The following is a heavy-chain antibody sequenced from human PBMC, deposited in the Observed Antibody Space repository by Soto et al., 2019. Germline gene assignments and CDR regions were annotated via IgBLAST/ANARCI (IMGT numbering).Heavy chain of an antibody. V-gene: IGHV3-23*01. D-gene: IGHD3-22*01. CDR2: ISGSGDTA. J-gene: IGHJ4*02. CDR3: AKARFDSRGTFFRVGFYDV. CDR1: EFPFSPYV. Sequence: GGSLRLSCAASEFPFSPYVMTWARRAPGRGLEWISAISGSGDTAYYAESVKGRFTISRDNSRNTLYLKMNNLTVEDTAVYSCAKARFDSRGTFFRVGFYDVWGRGTLVTVYS.